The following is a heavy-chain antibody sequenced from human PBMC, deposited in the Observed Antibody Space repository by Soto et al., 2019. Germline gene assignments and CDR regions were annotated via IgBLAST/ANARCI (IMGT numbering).Heavy chain of an antibody. D-gene: IGHD6-19*01. CDR3: VRIGAGGWDIPFDY. CDR2: ISDSGNII. CDR1: GFTFSSYE. V-gene: IGHV3-48*03. Sequence: EVQLVESGGGLVHPGGSLRLSCATSGFTFSSYEMTWVRQAPGKGLEWVSYISDSGNIIYYADSVKGRFTISRDDAKNSLYLQMNSLRAEDTALYYCVRIGAGGWDIPFDYWGQGTPVNVSS. J-gene: IGHJ4*02.